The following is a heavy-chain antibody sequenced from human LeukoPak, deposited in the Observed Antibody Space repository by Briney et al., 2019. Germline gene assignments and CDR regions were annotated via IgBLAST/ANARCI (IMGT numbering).Heavy chain of an antibody. Sequence: PSETLSLTCAVYGGSFSGYYWSWIRQPPGKGLEWIGEINHIGGTNYNASLKSRVIISVDMSKNQFSLTLTSVTAADTAVYYCARGLSGSYYGDYFDFWGQGTLVTVSS. CDR3: ARGLSGSYYGDYFDF. CDR2: INHIGGT. CDR1: GGSFSGYY. J-gene: IGHJ4*02. D-gene: IGHD1-26*01. V-gene: IGHV4-34*01.